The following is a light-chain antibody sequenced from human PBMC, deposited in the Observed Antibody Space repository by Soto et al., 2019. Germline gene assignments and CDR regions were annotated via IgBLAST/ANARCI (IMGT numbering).Light chain of an antibody. CDR1: QSLSTH. CDR2: AAS. Sequence: EIVMTQSPATLSVSPGERATLSCRASQSLSTHLAWYQQKPGQAPRLLIYAASTRATGIPARFSGSGSGTGFTLTISSLQSEDFAVYFCQQYNNWPRTFGQGTEVEIK. J-gene: IGKJ1*01. V-gene: IGKV3-15*01. CDR3: QQYNNWPRT.